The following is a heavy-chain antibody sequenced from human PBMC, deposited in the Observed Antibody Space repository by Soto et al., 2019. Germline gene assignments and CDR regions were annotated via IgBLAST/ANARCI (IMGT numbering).Heavy chain of an antibody. J-gene: IGHJ4*02. CDR3: ARGSPLSSSFPLDY. Sequence: QVQLQESGPGLVKPSETLSLTCTVSGGSINPYYWSWIRQPPGKGLEWSGYIYYTGSTNYSPSLKSRVTISLATSKNQFSLKLNSLTAADTAVYSCARGSPLSSSFPLDYWGQGTLVAVSS. CDR1: GGSINPYY. D-gene: IGHD6-6*01. V-gene: IGHV4-59*12. CDR2: IYYTGST.